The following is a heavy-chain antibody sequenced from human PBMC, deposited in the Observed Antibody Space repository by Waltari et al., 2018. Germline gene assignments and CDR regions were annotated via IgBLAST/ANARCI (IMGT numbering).Heavy chain of an antibody. CDR2: VHGSGRT. Sequence: QLQLQESGPGLVKPSGTLSLTCAVSGDSVSSTYWWSWVRQSPQKGLEWIGQVHGSGRTNYNPSFASRLTMSLDTSNNQFSLKVTSATAADTAVYYCARDRGGGLYLDTWGPGTLVTVSP. J-gene: IGHJ5*02. V-gene: IGHV4-4*02. CDR1: GDSVSSTYW. D-gene: IGHD2-15*01. CDR3: ARDRGGGLYLDT.